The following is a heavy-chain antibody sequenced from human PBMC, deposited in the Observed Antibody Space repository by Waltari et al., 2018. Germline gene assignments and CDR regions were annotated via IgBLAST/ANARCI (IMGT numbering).Heavy chain of an antibody. CDR1: GGTFSSYA. CDR3: ASPYYYDSSGYYSSFAFDI. V-gene: IGHV1-69*01. Sequence: QVQLVQSGAEVTKPGSSVKVSCKASGGTFSSYAISWVRQAPGQGLEWMGGIIPIFGTANYAQKFQGRVTITADESTSTAYMELSSLRSEDTAVYYCASPYYYDSSGYYSSFAFDIWGQGTMVTVSS. D-gene: IGHD3-22*01. J-gene: IGHJ3*02. CDR2: IIPIFGTA.